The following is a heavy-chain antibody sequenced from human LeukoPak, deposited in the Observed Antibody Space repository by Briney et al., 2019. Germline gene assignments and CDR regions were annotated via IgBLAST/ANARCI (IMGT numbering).Heavy chain of an antibody. CDR3: AKGPKRTLERRVPFDY. D-gene: IGHD1-1*01. V-gene: IGHV3-48*01. J-gene: IGHJ4*02. Sequence: GGSLRLSCAASGFTFSSYSMNWVRQAPGKGLEWVSYISSSSSTIYYADSVKGRFTISRDNAKNSLYLQMNSLRAEDTAVYYCAKGPKRTLERRVPFDYWGQGTLVTVSS. CDR2: ISSSSSTI. CDR1: GFTFSSYS.